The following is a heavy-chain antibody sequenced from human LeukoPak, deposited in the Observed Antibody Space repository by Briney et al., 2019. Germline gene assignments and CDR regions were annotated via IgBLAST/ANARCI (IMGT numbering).Heavy chain of an antibody. Sequence: AETLSLTCTVSGGSINTYYWSWIRQPPGKGLEWIGRIYYIETTNYNPSLKSRVTISIDTSKNQFSLKLRSVTAADTAVYYCAKGGIGPLRFFDWLSLFDYWGQGALVTVSA. CDR2: IYYIETT. D-gene: IGHD3-9*01. CDR3: AKGGIGPLRFFDWLSLFDY. J-gene: IGHJ4*02. V-gene: IGHV4-59*01. CDR1: GGSINTYY.